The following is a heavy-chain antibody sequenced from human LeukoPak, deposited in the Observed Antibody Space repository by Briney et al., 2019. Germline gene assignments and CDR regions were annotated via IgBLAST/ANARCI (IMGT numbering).Heavy chain of an antibody. V-gene: IGHV1-18*01. CDR2: ISAYTGDT. CDR3: ARALRPDTAMVNL. J-gene: IGHJ5*02. D-gene: IGHD5-18*01. CDR1: GYTLTSYG. Sequence: GASVKFSCRASGYTLTSYGINWVRQAPGQGLEWLGWISAYTGDTNYAQKLQGRVTMTTDTSTSTAYMELRSLRSDDTAVYYCARALRPDTAMVNLWGQGTLVTVSS.